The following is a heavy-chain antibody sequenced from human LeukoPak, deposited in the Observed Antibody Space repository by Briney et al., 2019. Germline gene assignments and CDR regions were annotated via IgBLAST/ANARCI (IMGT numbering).Heavy chain of an antibody. CDR2: INHSGST. CDR1: GGSFSGYY. V-gene: IGHV4-34*01. Sequence: PSETLSLTCAVYGGSFSGYYWSWLRQPPGKGLEWIGEINHSGSTNYNPSLKSRVTISVDTSKNQFSLKLSSVTAADTAVYYCARGLVYYDFWSGYYSFWFDPWGQGTLVTVSS. J-gene: IGHJ5*02. D-gene: IGHD3-3*01. CDR3: ARGLVYYDFWSGYYSFWFDP.